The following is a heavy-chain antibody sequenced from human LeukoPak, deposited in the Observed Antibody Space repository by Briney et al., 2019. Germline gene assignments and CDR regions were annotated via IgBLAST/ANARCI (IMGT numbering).Heavy chain of an antibody. J-gene: IGHJ5*02. D-gene: IGHD2-2*01. V-gene: IGHV5-51*01. CDR2: IYPGDSDT. Sequence: GESLKISCKGSGYIFTSYWIGWVRQMPGKGLEWMGIIYPGDSDTRYSPSFQGQVTISADKSISTAYLQWSSLKASDTAMYYCARHVVVPAARWGSWFDPWGQGTLVTVSS. CDR1: GYIFTSYW. CDR3: ARHVVVPAARWGSWFDP.